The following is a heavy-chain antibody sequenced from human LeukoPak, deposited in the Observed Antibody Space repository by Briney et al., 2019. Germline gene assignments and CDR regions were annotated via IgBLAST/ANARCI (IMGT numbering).Heavy chain of an antibody. J-gene: IGHJ5*02. CDR1: GGSISSYF. CDR2: IYTSGTT. Sequence: SETLSLTCTVSGGSISSYFWSWIRQPAGKGLEWIGRIYTSGTTNYNPSLKSRVTMSVDTSKTQSSLKLTSVTAADTAVYYCALEYSSSSGNWFDPWGQGTLVTVSS. V-gene: IGHV4-4*07. CDR3: ALEYSSSSGNWFDP. D-gene: IGHD6-6*01.